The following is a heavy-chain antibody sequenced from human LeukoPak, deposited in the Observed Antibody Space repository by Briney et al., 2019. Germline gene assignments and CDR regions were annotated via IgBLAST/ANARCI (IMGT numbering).Heavy chain of an antibody. Sequence: SETLSLTCTVSGGSISSSTYYWGWIRQPPGKGLEWIGTIFYIGNTYYNPSLKSRVTISVDTSKNQFSLKLSSVTAADTAAYYCARTPNYSSSWYLDYWGQGTLVTVSS. CDR1: GGSISSSTYY. V-gene: IGHV4-39*07. D-gene: IGHD6-13*01. CDR3: ARTPNYSSSWYLDY. J-gene: IGHJ4*02. CDR2: IFYIGNT.